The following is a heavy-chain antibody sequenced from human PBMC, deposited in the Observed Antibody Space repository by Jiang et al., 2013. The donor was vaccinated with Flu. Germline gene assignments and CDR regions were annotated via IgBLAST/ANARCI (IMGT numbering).Heavy chain of an antibody. CDR1: GYTFTSYA. CDR2: INAGNGNT. J-gene: IGHJ4*02. CDR3: ARAALRTMYYYGSEALLAFDY. V-gene: IGHV1-3*01. D-gene: IGHD3-10*01. Sequence: SCKASGYTFTSYAMHWVRQAPGQRLEWTGWINAGNGNTKYSQKFQGRVTITRDTSASTAYMELSSLRSEDTAVYYCARAALRTMYYYGSEALLAFDYWGQGTLVTVSS.